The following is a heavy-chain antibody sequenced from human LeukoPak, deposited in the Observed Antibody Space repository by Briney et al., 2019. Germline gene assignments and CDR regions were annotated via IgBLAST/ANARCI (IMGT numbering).Heavy chain of an antibody. Sequence: GGSLRLSCAASGFTFSDYSMNWVRQAPGKGLEWVSYISSGSKTVYYADSVKGRFTISRDNARNSLYLQMNNLRAEDTAVYYCVRERGYSSSWYTFWGQGTLVTVSS. J-gene: IGHJ4*02. CDR1: GFTFSDYS. CDR2: ISSGSKTV. V-gene: IGHV3-48*01. D-gene: IGHD6-13*01. CDR3: VRERGYSSSWYTF.